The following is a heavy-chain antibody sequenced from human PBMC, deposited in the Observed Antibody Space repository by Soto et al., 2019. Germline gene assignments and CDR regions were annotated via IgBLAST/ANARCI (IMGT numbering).Heavy chain of an antibody. Sequence: QVQLVESGGGVVQPGRSLRLSCAASRFTFSSYAMHWVRQAPGKGLEWVAVISYDGSNKYYADSVKGRFTISRDNSKNTLYLQMNSLRPEDTAVYYCARATSGWYKDAFDIWGQGTMVTVSS. J-gene: IGHJ3*02. CDR2: ISYDGSNK. D-gene: IGHD6-19*01. V-gene: IGHV3-30-3*01. CDR3: ARATSGWYKDAFDI. CDR1: RFTFSSYA.